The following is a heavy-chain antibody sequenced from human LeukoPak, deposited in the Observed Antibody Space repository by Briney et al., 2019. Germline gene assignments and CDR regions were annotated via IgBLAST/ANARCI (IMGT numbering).Heavy chain of an antibody. CDR1: GFTFSSYA. CDR3: AKASWVSNGDAVL. V-gene: IGHV3-23*01. D-gene: IGHD1-1*01. Sequence: PGGSLGLSCAASGFTFSSYAVSWVRQAPARGLEWVSSLRGDGSTFYADSVKGRFTLSRDESRNTVYFQLNSPRVEDTAVYYCAKASWVSNGDAVLWGQGTLVTVFS. CDR2: LRGDGST. J-gene: IGHJ4*02.